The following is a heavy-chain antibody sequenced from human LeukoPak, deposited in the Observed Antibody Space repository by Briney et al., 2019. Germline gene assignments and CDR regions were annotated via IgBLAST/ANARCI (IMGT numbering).Heavy chain of an antibody. V-gene: IGHV3-7*01. J-gene: IGHJ2*01. CDR3: AKVGRIAAAGRAWDL. CDR1: GFTFSSYS. CDR2: INQDGTEK. Sequence: GGSLRLSCAASGFTFSSYSMNWVRQAPGKGLEWVANINQDGTEKYYVDSVKGRFTISRDNSKNTLYLQMNSLRAEDTAVYYCAKVGRIAAAGRAWDLWGRGTLVTVSS. D-gene: IGHD6-13*01.